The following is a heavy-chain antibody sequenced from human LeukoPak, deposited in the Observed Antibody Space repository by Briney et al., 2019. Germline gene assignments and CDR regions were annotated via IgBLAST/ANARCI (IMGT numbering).Heavy chain of an antibody. CDR2: ISSSSSYI. Sequence: GGSLRLSCAASGFTFSSYSMHWVRQAPGKGLEGVSSISSSSSYIYYADSVKGRFTISRDNAKNSLYLQMNSLRAEGTAVYYCARDEGYCSSTSCYSDYWGQGTLVTVSS. V-gene: IGHV3-21*01. CDR1: GFTFSSYS. J-gene: IGHJ4*02. CDR3: ARDEGYCSSTSCYSDY. D-gene: IGHD2-2*01.